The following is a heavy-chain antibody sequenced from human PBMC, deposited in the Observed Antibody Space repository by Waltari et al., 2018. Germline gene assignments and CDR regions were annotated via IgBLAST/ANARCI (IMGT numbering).Heavy chain of an antibody. D-gene: IGHD3-16*01. CDR1: GFTFSSYG. CDR2: IRYDGSNK. V-gene: IGHV3-30*02. Sequence: QVQLVESGGGVVQPGGSLRLSCAASGFTFSSYGMTWVRKAPGKGLEWVAFIRYDGSNKYYADSVKGRFTISRDNSKNTLYLQMNSLRAEDTAVYYCATSRPGGKGYYFDYWGQGTLVTVSS. J-gene: IGHJ4*02. CDR3: ATSRPGGKGYYFDY.